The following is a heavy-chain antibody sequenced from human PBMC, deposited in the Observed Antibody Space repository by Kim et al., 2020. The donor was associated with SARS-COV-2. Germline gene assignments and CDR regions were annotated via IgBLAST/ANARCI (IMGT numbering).Heavy chain of an antibody. Sequence: ASVKVSCKASGYTFVASDIHWVRQAPGHGLEWMGRISPNSGGTSYSQKFQVRVTMTRDTSISTAYMELSSLRSDDTAVYYCARERFSYGPRPHFDYWGQGTLVTVS. CDR3: ARERFSYGPRPHFDY. D-gene: IGHD5-18*01. V-gene: IGHV1-2*06. J-gene: IGHJ4*02. CDR1: GYTFVASD. CDR2: ISPNSGGT.